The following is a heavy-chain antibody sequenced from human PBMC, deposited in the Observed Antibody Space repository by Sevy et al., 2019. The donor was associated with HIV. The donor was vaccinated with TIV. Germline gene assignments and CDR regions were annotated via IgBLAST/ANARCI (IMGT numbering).Heavy chain of an antibody. D-gene: IGHD2-15*01. Sequence: ASVKVSCKASGGTFNNYVITWVRQAPGQGLEWMGIINPSGGGTSYAQKFQGRVTMTRDTSTSTVYLELSSLRSEDTAVYYCTKDVVATPNYYSGMDVWGQGTTVTVSS. CDR1: GGTFNNYV. V-gene: IGHV1-46*02. CDR2: INPSGGGT. J-gene: IGHJ6*02. CDR3: TKDVVATPNYYSGMDV.